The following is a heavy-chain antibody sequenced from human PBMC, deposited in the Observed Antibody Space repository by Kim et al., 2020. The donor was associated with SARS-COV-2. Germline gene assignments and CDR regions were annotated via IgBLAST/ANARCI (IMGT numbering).Heavy chain of an antibody. J-gene: IGHJ4*02. Sequence: GGSLRLSCAASGFTFSSYGMHWVRQAPGKGLEWVAVISYDGSNKYYADSVKGRFTISRDNSKNTLYLQMNSLRAEDTAVYYCAKTEGPFDYWGQGTLVTVSS. V-gene: IGHV3-30*18. CDR1: GFTFSSYG. CDR3: AKTEGPFDY. CDR2: ISYDGSNK.